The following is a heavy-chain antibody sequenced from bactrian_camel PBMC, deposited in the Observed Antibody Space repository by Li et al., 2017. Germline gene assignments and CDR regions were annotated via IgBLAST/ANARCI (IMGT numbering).Heavy chain of an antibody. CDR2: LTSDGTK. CDR1: TLYYTTYC. Sequence: VQLVESGGGSVEAGGSLRLSCAASTLYYTTYCMGWSRQAPGGQREGIATLTSDGTKRYKDSVQGRFTISRDNTQNILYLEMNNLAPEDTAMYYCAANFGPYCSGPYLARRANFLGQGTQVTVS. J-gene: IGHJ4*01. D-gene: IGHD2*01. V-gene: IGHV3S53*01.